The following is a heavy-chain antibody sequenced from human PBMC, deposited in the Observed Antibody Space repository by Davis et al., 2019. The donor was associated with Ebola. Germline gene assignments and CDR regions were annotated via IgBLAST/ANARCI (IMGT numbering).Heavy chain of an antibody. CDR3: ARAPSIYCSGGSCYWSTDDWFDP. Sequence: ASVKVSCKASGYTFTSYAMHWVRQAPGQRLEWMGWINAGNGNTKYSQKFQGRVTITRDTSASTAYMELSSLRSEDTAVYYCARAPSIYCSGGSCYWSTDDWFDPWGQGTLVTVSS. CDR1: GYTFTSYA. CDR2: INAGNGNT. V-gene: IGHV1-3*01. D-gene: IGHD2-15*01. J-gene: IGHJ5*02.